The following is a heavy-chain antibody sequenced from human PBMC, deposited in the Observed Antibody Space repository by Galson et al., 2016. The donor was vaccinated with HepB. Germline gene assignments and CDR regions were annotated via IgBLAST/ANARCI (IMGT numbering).Heavy chain of an antibody. Sequence: SLRLSCAASGFTFSSYGMHWVRQAPGRGLEWVAGVSYDGSDEYYADSVKGRFTISRDNSKNTLYLQMNSLRNEDTAVYYCASALGQWLVGWYWGQGTLVTVSS. CDR1: GFTFSSYG. V-gene: IGHV3-30*03. J-gene: IGHJ4*02. CDR2: VSYDGSDE. D-gene: IGHD6-19*01. CDR3: ASALGQWLVGWY.